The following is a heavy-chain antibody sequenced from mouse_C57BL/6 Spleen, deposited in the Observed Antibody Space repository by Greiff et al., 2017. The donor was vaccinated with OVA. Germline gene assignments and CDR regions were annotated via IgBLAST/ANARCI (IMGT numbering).Heavy chain of an antibody. Sequence: QVQLQQSGPGLVQPSQSLSITCTVSGFSLTSYGVHWVRQSPGKGLEWLGVIWSGGSTDYNAAFISRLSISKDDSTCQAFFIMYSLQTSDTAVGYGARGGGLWLAYWGQGTLVTVSA. V-gene: IGHV2-2*01. CDR3: ARGGGLWLAY. CDR2: IWSGGST. CDR1: GFSLTSYG. J-gene: IGHJ3*01.